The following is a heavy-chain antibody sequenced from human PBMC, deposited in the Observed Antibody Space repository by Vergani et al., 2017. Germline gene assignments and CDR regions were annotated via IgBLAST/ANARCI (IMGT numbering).Heavy chain of an antibody. D-gene: IGHD6-13*01. CDR3: AKQQLANYYFDY. CDR1: GFTFSSYW. CDR2: IKKDGSEK. V-gene: IGHV3-7*03. J-gene: IGHJ4*02. Sequence: EVQLVESGGGLVQPGGSLRLSCAASGFTFSSYWMSWVSQDRGKGLEWVANIKKDGSEKYYVDYVKGRFTISRDNAKNSLYLQMNSLRAEDTALYYCAKQQLANYYFDYWGQGTLVTVSS.